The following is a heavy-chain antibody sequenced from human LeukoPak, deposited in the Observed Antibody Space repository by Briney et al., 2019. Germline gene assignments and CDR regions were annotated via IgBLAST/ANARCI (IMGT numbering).Heavy chain of an antibody. V-gene: IGHV3-11*01. CDR3: ARVWGVATIPDY. D-gene: IGHD5-12*01. J-gene: IGHJ4*02. CDR2: ISSIVTTI. Sequence: SYISSIVTTIYYPASVKRRFPISRDNAKNSVYLQMNSLRAEDTAVYYCARVWGVATIPDYWGQGTLVTVSS.